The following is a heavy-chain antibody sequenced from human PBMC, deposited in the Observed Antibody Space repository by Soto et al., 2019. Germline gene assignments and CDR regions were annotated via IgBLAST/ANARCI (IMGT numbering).Heavy chain of an antibody. J-gene: IGHJ3*01. CDR2: IFWDDDT. D-gene: IGHD2-2*01. Sequence: QITLKESGPTPVKPTQTLTLTCIFSGFSFSADGVGVGWIRQPPEKALEWLALIFWDDDTRYSPSLKSRLTITKDTSKNQVVLTMTNMDPVDTATYYCAHAFGGTSWPNDAFDVWGQGTVVTVSS. V-gene: IGHV2-5*02. CDR1: GFSFSADGVG. CDR3: AHAFGGTSWPNDAFDV.